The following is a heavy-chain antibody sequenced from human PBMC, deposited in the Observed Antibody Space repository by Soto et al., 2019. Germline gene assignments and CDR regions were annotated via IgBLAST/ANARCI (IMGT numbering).Heavy chain of an antibody. J-gene: IGHJ4*02. CDR3: ATLIRHYDILTGYYSHWSY. D-gene: IGHD3-9*01. CDR2: IKQDGSEK. CDR1: GFTFSSYW. Sequence: GGSLRLSCAASGFTFSSYWMSWVRQAPGKGLEWVANIKQDGSEKYYVDSVKGRFTISRDNAKNSLYLQMNSLRAEDTAVYYCATLIRHYDILTGYYSHWSYWGQGTLVTVSS. V-gene: IGHV3-7*01.